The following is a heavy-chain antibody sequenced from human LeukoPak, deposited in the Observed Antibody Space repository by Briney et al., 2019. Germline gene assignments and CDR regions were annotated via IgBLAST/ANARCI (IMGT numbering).Heavy chain of an antibody. J-gene: IGHJ4*02. V-gene: IGHV3-23*01. CDR2: ISGSGGST. D-gene: IGHD1-26*01. CDR3: AKDGIVGAPIDY. Sequence: PGGSLRLSCAASGFTISRYSMNWVRLAPGKGLEWVSAISGSGGSTYYADSVKGRFTISRDNSKNTLYLQMNSLRAEDTAVYYCAKDGIVGAPIDYWGQGTLVTVSS. CDR1: GFTISRYS.